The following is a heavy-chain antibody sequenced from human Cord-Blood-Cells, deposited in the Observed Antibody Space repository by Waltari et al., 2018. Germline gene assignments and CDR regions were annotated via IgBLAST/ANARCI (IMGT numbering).Heavy chain of an antibody. Sequence: QVQLQESGPGLVKPSETLSLTCTVSGGSISSYYWSWIRHTPGKGLEGIGYIYYSGRTNYNPSLKSRVTISVDTSKNQFSLKLSSVTAADTAVYYCARSVVPAAKIDYWGQGTLVTVSS. CDR2: IYYSGRT. D-gene: IGHD2-2*01. CDR3: ARSVVPAAKIDY. V-gene: IGHV4-59*01. J-gene: IGHJ4*02. CDR1: GGSISSYY.